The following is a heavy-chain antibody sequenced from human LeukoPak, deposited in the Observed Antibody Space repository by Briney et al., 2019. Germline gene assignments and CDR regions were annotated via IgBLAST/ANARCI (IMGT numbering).Heavy chain of an antibody. D-gene: IGHD2-15*01. CDR1: GDSVTSSY. CDR3: ARLDCVLEGCYNH. J-gene: IGHJ4*02. Sequence: SETLSLTCSVSGDSVTSSYWNWIRQPPGKGLEWIGYVSADGTTNYSPSLRSRLIMSVDTAKNDIFLILMSVTAADTAIYYCARLDCVLEGCYNHWGRGILVTVAS. CDR2: VSADGTT. V-gene: IGHV4-59*08.